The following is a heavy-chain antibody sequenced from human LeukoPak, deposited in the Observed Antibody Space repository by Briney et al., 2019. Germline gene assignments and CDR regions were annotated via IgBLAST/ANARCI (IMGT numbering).Heavy chain of an antibody. V-gene: IGHV4-59*01. Sequence: PSETLSLTCTVSGASNSNYYWSWIRQPPGKGLEWIGYIYYSGSTNYNPSLKSRVTISLDTSKNQFSLKLSSVTAADTAVYYCARYQRGYSYGYGYYYSYMDVWGKGTTVTVSS. D-gene: IGHD5-18*01. J-gene: IGHJ6*03. CDR2: IYYSGST. CDR1: GASNSNYY. CDR3: ARYQRGYSYGYGYYYSYMDV.